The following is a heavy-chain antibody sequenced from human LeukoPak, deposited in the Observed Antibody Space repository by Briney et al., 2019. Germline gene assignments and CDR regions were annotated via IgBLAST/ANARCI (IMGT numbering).Heavy chain of an antibody. CDR3: ARVGLVATIEEDYFDY. CDR1: GFTFSSYW. Sequence: GGSLRLSCAASGFTFSSYWMSWVRQAPGKGLEWVANIKQDGSEKYYVDSVKGRFTISRDNAKNSLYLQMNSLRAEDTAVYYCARVGLVATIEEDYFDYWGQGTLVIVSS. CDR2: IKQDGSEK. V-gene: IGHV3-7*01. D-gene: IGHD5-12*01. J-gene: IGHJ4*02.